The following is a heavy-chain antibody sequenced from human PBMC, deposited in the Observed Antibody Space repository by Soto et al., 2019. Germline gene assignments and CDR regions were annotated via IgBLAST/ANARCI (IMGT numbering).Heavy chain of an antibody. J-gene: IGHJ6*02. CDR1: GGSFSGYY. CDR3: ARSGMIAPYYYYGMDV. D-gene: IGHD3-10*01. CDR2: INHSGST. Sequence: SETLSLTCAVYGGSFSGYYWSWIRQPPGKGLEWIGEINHSGSTNYNPSLKSRVTISVDTSKNQFSLKLSSVTAADTAVYYCARSGMIAPYYYYGMDVWGQGTTVTVSS. V-gene: IGHV4-34*01.